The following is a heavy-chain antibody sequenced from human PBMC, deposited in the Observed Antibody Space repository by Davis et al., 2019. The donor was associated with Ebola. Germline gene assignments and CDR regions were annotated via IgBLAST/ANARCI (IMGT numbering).Heavy chain of an antibody. J-gene: IGHJ3*02. V-gene: IGHV1-46*01. Sequence: AASVKVSCKASGYTFTNYYMHWVRQAPGQGLEWMGIINPSGGSTSYAQKFQGSVTMTRDTSTSTVYMELSSLRSEDTAVYYCARARSGGSNVYYGRAFDIWGQGTMVTVSS. CDR2: INPSGGST. CDR1: GYTFTNYY. CDR3: ARARSGGSNVYYGRAFDI. D-gene: IGHD3-16*01.